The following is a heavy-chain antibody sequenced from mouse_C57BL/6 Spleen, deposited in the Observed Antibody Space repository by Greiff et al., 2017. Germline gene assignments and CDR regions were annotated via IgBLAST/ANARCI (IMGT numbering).Heavy chain of an antibody. D-gene: IGHD1-1*01. J-gene: IGHJ4*01. Sequence: VQLQQSGAELVQPGASVKFSCTASGFNIKDYYMHWVKQRTEQGLEWIGRIDPEDGATKYAPKLQGKATITADTSSNTPYLQLSSLTSEDTAVDYCARRTTDYYAMDYWGQGTSVTVSS. CDR2: IDPEDGAT. V-gene: IGHV14-2*01. CDR3: ARRTTDYYAMDY. CDR1: GFNIKDYY.